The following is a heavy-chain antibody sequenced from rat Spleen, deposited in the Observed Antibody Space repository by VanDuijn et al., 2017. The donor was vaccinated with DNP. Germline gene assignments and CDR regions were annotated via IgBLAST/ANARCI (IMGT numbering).Heavy chain of an antibody. D-gene: IGHD1-7*01. Sequence: QVQLTESGPGLVQPSQTLSPTCTAPRFSLTTYHVHWVRQPTGKGLEWMGRIQSGGNTDYNLALKSRLSISRDTSKSQVFLKMNSVQTEDTAMYFCATWGSFYFDYWGQGVMVTVSS. CDR3: ATWGSFYFDY. J-gene: IGHJ2*01. V-gene: IGHV2-27*01. CDR1: RFSLTTYH. CDR2: IQSGGNT.